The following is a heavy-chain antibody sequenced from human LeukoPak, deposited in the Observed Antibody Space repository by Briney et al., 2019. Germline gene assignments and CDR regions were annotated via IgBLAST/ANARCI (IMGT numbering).Heavy chain of an antibody. CDR3: ARDQGYYDSSGYDAFDI. CDR1: GYTFTGYY. J-gene: IGHJ3*02. V-gene: IGHV1-2*02. D-gene: IGHD3-22*01. Sequence: ASVKVSCKASGYTFTGYYMHWVRQAPGQGLEWMGWINPNSGGTNYAQKFQGRVTMTRDTSISTAYMELSRLRSDDTAVYYCARDQGYYDSSGYDAFDIWGQGTMVTVS. CDR2: INPNSGGT.